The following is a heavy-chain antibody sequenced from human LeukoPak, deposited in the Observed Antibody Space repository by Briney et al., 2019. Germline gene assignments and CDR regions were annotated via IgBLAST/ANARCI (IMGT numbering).Heavy chain of an antibody. J-gene: IGHJ4*02. CDR1: GFTFSHAW. CDR3: MSDLDN. Sequence: GGSLRLSCAASGFTFSHAWMSWVRQAPGKGLEWVGRIKSKADAGTTDYAAPVKGRFTISRDDSKNTLYLQMNSLKTEDTAIYYCMSDLDNWGQGTLVTVSS. CDR2: IKSKADAGTT. V-gene: IGHV3-15*01.